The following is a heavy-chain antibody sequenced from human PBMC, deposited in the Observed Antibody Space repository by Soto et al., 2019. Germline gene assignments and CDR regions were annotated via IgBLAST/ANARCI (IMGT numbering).Heavy chain of an antibody. CDR1: GGSFSGYY. CDR2: INHSGST. J-gene: IGHJ6*03. CDR3: ARGPPPRGITMVRGGFYYYMDV. V-gene: IGHV4-34*01. D-gene: IGHD3-10*01. Sequence: SETLSLTCAVYGGSFSGYYWSWIRQPPGKGLEWIGEINHSGSTNYNPSLKSRVTISVDTSKNQFSLKLSSVTAADTAVYYCARGPPPRGITMVRGGFYYYMDVWGKGTTVTVSS.